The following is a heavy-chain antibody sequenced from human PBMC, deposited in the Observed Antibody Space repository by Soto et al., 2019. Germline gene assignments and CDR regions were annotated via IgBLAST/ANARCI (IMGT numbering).Heavy chain of an antibody. J-gene: IGHJ4*02. V-gene: IGHV1-69*13. D-gene: IGHD6-19*01. CDR1: GGTFSSYA. CDR2: IIPIFGTA. Sequence: SVKVSCKASGGTFSSYAISWLRQAPGQGLEWMGGIIPIFGTANYAQKFQGRVTITADESTSTAYMELSSLRSEDTAVYYCARVAVAGTGYFDYWGQGTLVTVSS. CDR3: ARVAVAGTGYFDY.